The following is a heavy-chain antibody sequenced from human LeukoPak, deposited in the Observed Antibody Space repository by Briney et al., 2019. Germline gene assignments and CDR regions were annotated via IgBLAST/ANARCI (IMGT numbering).Heavy chain of an antibody. Sequence: GGSLRLSCTAPGFTFGDYAMSWFRQAPGKGLEWVGFIRSKTYGETTEYAAPVKGRFTISRDDSKSIAYLQMNSLKTEDTAVYYCTFHPGGYSGYDLGYWGRGTLVTVSS. CDR2: IRSKTYGETT. CDR1: GFTFGDYA. V-gene: IGHV3-49*03. J-gene: IGHJ4*02. D-gene: IGHD5-12*01. CDR3: TFHPGGYSGYDLGY.